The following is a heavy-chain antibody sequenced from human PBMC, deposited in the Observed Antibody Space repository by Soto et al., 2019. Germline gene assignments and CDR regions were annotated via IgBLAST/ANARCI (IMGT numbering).Heavy chain of an antibody. J-gene: IGHJ6*02. V-gene: IGHV5-51*01. CDR1: GFRFTDYW. CDR2: IYPGDSDT. D-gene: IGHD6-19*01. CDR3: ARRGQSSLYYYYGMDV. Sequence: QKISCKGSGFRFTDYWIGWVRQMPGKGLEWMGLIYPGDSDTRYSRSFQGQVTISADKSTSTAYPQWSSLKASDTATYYCARRGQSSLYYYYGMDVWGQGTTVTVSS.